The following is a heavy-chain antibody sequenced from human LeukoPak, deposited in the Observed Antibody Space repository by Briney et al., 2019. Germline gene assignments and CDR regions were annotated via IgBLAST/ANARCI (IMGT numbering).Heavy chain of an antibody. CDR2: IYHSGAT. CDR3: VEARVTSSWYFNL. CDR1: GGSINSGNYY. J-gene: IGHJ2*01. Sequence: SETLSLTCTVSGGSINSGNYYWGWIRQPPAKGLEWIGNIYHSGATSYHPSLNSRVTMYADTSKNPLSPKSTSLTDSDTALYYCVEARVTSSWYFNLWGRGPLLTVSS. D-gene: IGHD5-18*01. V-gene: IGHV4-39*01.